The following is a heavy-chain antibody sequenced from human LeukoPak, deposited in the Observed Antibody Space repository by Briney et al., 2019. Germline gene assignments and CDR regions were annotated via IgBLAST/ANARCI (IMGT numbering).Heavy chain of an antibody. CDR3: ASADGSGYRYY. J-gene: IGHJ4*02. Sequence: GGSLRLSCVASEYTFSNYAMSWDRQAPGKGLEWVSSIDSGGGSTYYADSVKGRFTISRDNSKNTLSLQMNSLRAEDTAIYYCASADGSGYRYYWGQGTLVTVSS. V-gene: IGHV3-23*01. CDR2: IDSGGGST. D-gene: IGHD3-22*01. CDR1: EYTFSNYA.